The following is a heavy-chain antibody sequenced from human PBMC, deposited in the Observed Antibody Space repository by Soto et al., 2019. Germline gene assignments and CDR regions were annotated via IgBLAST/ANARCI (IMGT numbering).Heavy chain of an antibody. J-gene: IGHJ4*02. V-gene: IGHV3-33*01. CDR2: IWYDGSNK. D-gene: IGHD6-19*01. Sequence: GGSLRLSCAASGFTFSTYGMHWVRQAPGKGLEWVAVIWYDGSNKYYGDSVKGRFTIFRDNAKNTLYLQMNSLRAEDTAVYYCARDRGWSLFDYWGQGTLVTVSS. CDR3: ARDRGWSLFDY. CDR1: GFTFSTYG.